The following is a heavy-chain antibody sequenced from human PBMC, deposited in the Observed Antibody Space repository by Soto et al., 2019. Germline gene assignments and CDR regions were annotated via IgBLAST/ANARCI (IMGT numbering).Heavy chain of an antibody. CDR3: ARGGATYGDYFLTVNYYYGMDV. Sequence: GASVKVSCKASGYTFTSYYMHWVRQAPGQGLEWMGIINPSGGSTSYAQKFQGRVTMTRDTSTSTVYVELSSLRSEDTAVYYCARGGATYGDYFLTVNYYYGMDVWGQGTTVTVSS. J-gene: IGHJ6*02. D-gene: IGHD4-17*01. CDR1: GYTFTSYY. CDR2: INPSGGST. V-gene: IGHV1-46*01.